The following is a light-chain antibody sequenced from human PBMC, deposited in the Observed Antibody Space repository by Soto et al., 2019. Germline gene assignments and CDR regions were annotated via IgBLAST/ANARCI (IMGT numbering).Light chain of an antibody. V-gene: IGKV4-1*01. CDR2: WAS. CDR3: QQYYSTPYT. J-gene: IGKJ2*01. CDR1: QSVFYSSNNKNS. Sequence: DIVVPQSPDSLAVSLGERATINCKSSQSVFYSSNNKNSLAWYQQKPGQPPKLLIYWASTRDAGVPDRVSGSGSGTEFTLTISSLQAEDVAVDYCQQYYSTPYTFGQGTKLEIK.